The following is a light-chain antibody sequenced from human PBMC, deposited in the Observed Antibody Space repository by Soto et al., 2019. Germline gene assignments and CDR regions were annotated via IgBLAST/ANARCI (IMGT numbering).Light chain of an antibody. Sequence: EIVLTQSPATLSLSPGERATLSCGASQSVNSNYLAWYQQKPGLAPRLLIYDASNRATGIPGRFSGSGSGTDFTLTISRLEPEDFAVYYCQQYGDSPLFGPGAKVDNK. J-gene: IGKJ3*01. CDR1: QSVNSNY. V-gene: IGKV3D-20*01. CDR2: DAS. CDR3: QQYGDSPL.